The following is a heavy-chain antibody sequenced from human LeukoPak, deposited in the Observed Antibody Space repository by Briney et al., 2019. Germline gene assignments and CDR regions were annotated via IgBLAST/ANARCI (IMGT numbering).Heavy chain of an antibody. D-gene: IGHD6-19*01. Sequence: GGSLGLSCAASGFTFSSYSWNWVRQAPGKGLEWFASISSSSSSIYYAAPVKGRSTNSRDNAKNSLYLQMNSLRAEDTAVYYCARDRGDSSDWYSAFDIWGQGTMVTVSS. J-gene: IGHJ3*02. CDR2: ISSSSSSI. CDR1: GFTFSSYS. V-gene: IGHV3-21*01. CDR3: ARDRGDSSDWYSAFDI.